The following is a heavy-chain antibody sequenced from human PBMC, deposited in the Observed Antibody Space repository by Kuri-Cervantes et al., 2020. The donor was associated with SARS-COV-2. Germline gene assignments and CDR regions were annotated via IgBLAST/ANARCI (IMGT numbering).Heavy chain of an antibody. CDR2: INPKSGGT. V-gene: IGHV1-2*04. Sequence: ASVKVSCKASGYTFTGYYMHWVRQAPGQGLEWMGWINPKSGGTNYAHKFQGWVTITMDTSISTVYMELSRLRSDDAAVYYCARSTPFQRLAVIFQGGGFDVWGQGTMVTVSS. CDR3: ARSTPFQRLAVIFQGGGFDV. D-gene: IGHD3-22*01. J-gene: IGHJ3*01. CDR1: GYTFTGYY.